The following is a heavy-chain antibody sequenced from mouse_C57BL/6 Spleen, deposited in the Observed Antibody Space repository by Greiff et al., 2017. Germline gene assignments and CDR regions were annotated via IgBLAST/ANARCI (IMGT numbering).Heavy chain of an antibody. CDR1: GYTFTSYT. V-gene: IGHV1-4*01. CDR2: INPSSGYT. D-gene: IGHD3-3*01. J-gene: IGHJ4*01. CDR3: ARGLLDAMDY. Sequence: QVQLQQSGAELARPGASVKMSCKASGYTFTSYTMHWVKQRPGPGQEWIGYINPSSGYTKYNQKFKDKATLTADKSSSTAYMQLSSLTSEDSAAYYCARGLLDAMDYWGQGTSVTVSS.